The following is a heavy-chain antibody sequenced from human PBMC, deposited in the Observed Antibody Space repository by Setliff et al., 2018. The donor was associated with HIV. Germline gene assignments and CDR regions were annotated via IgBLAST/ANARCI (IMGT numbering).Heavy chain of an antibody. CDR2: IFYNGST. J-gene: IGHJ5*02. D-gene: IGHD3-3*01. Sequence: SETLSLTCTVSGGSIGSGGSYWSWIRQHPGKGLEWIGNIFYNGSTYYNPSLKSRITISVDTSKNQFSLNLRSVTAADTAVYYCASWGRARRANYNFWSGSSLFDPWGQGSLVTVSS. V-gene: IGHV4-31*03. CDR1: GGSIGSGGSY. CDR3: ASWGRARRANYNFWSGSSLFDP.